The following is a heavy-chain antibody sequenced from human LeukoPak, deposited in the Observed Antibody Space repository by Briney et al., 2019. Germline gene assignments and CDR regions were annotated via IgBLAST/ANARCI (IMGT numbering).Heavy chain of an antibody. V-gene: IGHV4-31*03. J-gene: IGHJ5*02. CDR1: GGSISSGGYY. CDR2: IYYSGST. D-gene: IGHD2-2*01. Sequence: SETLSLTCTVSGGSISSGGYYWSWIRQHPGKGLEWIGYIYYSGSTYYNPSLKSRVTISVDTSKNQFSLKLSSVTAADTAVYYCARDRSSTSCYGWFDPWGQGTLVTVSS. CDR3: ARDRSSTSCYGWFDP.